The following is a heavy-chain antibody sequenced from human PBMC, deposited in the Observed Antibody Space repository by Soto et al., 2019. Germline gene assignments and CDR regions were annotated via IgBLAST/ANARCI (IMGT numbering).Heavy chain of an antibody. Sequence: NPSATLSLTCTVSDGYISSSSHYCGWIRQPPGKGPEGIGSIYYSGSTYYNPSLKSRVTISVDTSKNQFSLKLSSVTAADTAVYYCARHVVVVVAATVSVYYYGMDVWGQGTTVTVSS. CDR3: ARHVVVVVAATVSVYYYGMDV. CDR2: IYYSGST. V-gene: IGHV4-39*01. CDR1: DGYISSSSHY. J-gene: IGHJ6*02. D-gene: IGHD2-15*01.